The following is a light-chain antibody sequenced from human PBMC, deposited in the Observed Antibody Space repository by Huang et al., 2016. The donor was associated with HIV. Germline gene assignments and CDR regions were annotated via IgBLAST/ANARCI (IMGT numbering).Light chain of an antibody. V-gene: IGKV3-15*01. CDR1: QSVSKN. J-gene: IGKJ1*01. Sequence: ENLMTQSPSTLSVSPGESATLSCRASQSVSKNLAWYQQKPGQAPKLLIYGSSNRAAGIPARCSGSGSGTDFTLTISSLQSEDFAVYYCQQYNTSPRTFGQGTKVEV. CDR2: GSS. CDR3: QQYNTSPRT.